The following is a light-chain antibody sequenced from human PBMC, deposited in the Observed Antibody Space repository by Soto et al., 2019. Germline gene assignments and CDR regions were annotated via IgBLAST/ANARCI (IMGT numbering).Light chain of an antibody. J-gene: IGKJ1*01. V-gene: IGKV3-20*01. CDR1: QSISSN. CDR2: GAS. CDR3: QQYGSLSWA. Sequence: SQSADTVSLPRGERATRSCRASQSISSNLAWYQQRPGQPPRILIFGASGRATGIPDRFSGSGSGTDFTLTISRLEPEDSAVYYCQQYGSLSWAFGQGTKVDIK.